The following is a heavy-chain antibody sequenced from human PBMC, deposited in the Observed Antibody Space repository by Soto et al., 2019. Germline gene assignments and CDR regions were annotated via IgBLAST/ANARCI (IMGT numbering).Heavy chain of an antibody. Sequence: EVQLLESGGGLVQPGGSLRLSCAASGFTFSSYAMSWVRQAPGKGLEWVSAISGSGGSTYYADSVKGRFTISRDNSKNTLYQQMNSLRAEDTAVYYCAKNGRGYSYFQHWGQGTLVTVSS. CDR3: AKNGRGYSYFQH. J-gene: IGHJ1*01. CDR1: GFTFSSYA. CDR2: ISGSGGST. D-gene: IGHD5-18*01. V-gene: IGHV3-23*01.